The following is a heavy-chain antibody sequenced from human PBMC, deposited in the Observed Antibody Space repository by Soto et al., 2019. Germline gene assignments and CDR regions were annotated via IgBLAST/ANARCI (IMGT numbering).Heavy chain of an antibody. D-gene: IGHD2-2*01. CDR1: LYTFTIYA. CDR2: INAGNGNT. CDR3: ARGGTLVVVKADRWWFDK. Sequence: ASVXVSFKSSLYTFTIYAMHLFLQAPGQRLDCMGWINAGNGNTKYSQKFQGRVTITRDTSASTAYMELSSLRSEDTAVYYCARGGTLVVVKADRWWFDKWGQGKLVTVSS. J-gene: IGHJ5*02. V-gene: IGHV1-3*01.